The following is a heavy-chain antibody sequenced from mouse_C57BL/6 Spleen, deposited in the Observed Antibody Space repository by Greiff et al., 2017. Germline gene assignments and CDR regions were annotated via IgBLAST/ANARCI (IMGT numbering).Heavy chain of an antibody. CDR2: IDPNSGGT. CDR1: GYTFTSYW. V-gene: IGHV1-72*01. CDR3: AGGDGSSYRYYYAMDY. J-gene: IGHJ4*01. D-gene: IGHD1-1*01. Sequence: VKLQQPGAELVKPGASVKLSCKASGYTFTSYWMHWVKQRPGRGLEWIGRIDPNSGGTKYNEKFKSKATLTVDKPSSTAYMQLSSLTSEDSAVYYCAGGDGSSYRYYYAMDYGGQGTSGTGSS.